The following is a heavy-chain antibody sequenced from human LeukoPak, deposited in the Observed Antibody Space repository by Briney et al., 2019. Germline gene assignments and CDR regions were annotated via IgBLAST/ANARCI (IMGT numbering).Heavy chain of an antibody. D-gene: IGHD5-18*01. CDR3: ARHRDTAMVTYLGY. J-gene: IGHJ4*02. Sequence: GESLKISCKGSGYIFTNYWIGWVRQMPGKGLEWMGIIYPGGSDTRYSPSFQGQVTISADKSISTAYLQWSSLKASDTAMYYCARHRDTAMVTYLGYWGQGTLVTVSS. CDR2: IYPGGSDT. CDR1: GYIFTNYW. V-gene: IGHV5-51*01.